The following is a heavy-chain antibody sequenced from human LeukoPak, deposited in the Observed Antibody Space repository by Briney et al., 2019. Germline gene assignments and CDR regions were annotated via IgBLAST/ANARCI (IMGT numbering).Heavy chain of an antibody. D-gene: IGHD3-16*02. J-gene: IGHJ4*02. CDR3: ARGGVITFGGVIVPFDY. CDR1: GYTFTGYY. Sequence: ASVKVSCKASGYTFTGYYMHWVRQAPGQGLEWMGWINPNSGGTNYAQKFQGWVTTTRDTSISTAYMELSRLRSDDTAVYYCARGGVITFGGVIVPFDYWGQGTLVTVSS. V-gene: IGHV1-2*04. CDR2: INPNSGGT.